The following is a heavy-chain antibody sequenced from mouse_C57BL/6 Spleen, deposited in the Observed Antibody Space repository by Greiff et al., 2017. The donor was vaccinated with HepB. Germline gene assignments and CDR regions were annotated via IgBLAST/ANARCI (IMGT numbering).Heavy chain of an antibody. V-gene: IGHV1-5*01. CDR2: IYPGNSDT. CDR1: GYTFTSYW. Sequence: VQLQQSGTVLARPGASVKMSCKTSGYTFTSYWMHWVKQRPGQGLEWIGAIYPGNSDTSYNQKLKGKAKLTAVTSASTAYMELSSLTNEDSAVYYCTPLTTVVATDFDYWGQGTTLTVSS. D-gene: IGHD1-1*01. CDR3: TPLTTVVATDFDY. J-gene: IGHJ2*01.